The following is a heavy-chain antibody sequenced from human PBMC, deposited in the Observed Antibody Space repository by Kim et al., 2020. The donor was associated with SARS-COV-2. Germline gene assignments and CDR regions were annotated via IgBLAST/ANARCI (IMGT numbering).Heavy chain of an antibody. J-gene: IGHJ6*02. CDR3: ARGPHYGDYGVGYYYYGMDV. D-gene: IGHD4-17*01. V-gene: IGHV3-11*01. CDR2: ISSSGSTI. CDR1: GFTFSDYY. Sequence: GGSLRLSCAASGFTFSDYYMSWIRQAPGKGLEWVSYISSSGSTIYYADSVKGRFTISRDNAKNSLYLQMNSLRAEDTAVYYCARGPHYGDYGVGYYYYGMDVWGQGTTVTVSS.